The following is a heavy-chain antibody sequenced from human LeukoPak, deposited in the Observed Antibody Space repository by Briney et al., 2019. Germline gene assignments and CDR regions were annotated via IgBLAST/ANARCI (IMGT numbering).Heavy chain of an antibody. CDR2: IYPSGTP. CDR3: ARVVVPGWFDP. Sequence: PSETLSLTRTVSGGSISSSSYYWGWIRQPPGKGLEWIGRIYPSGTPNYNPSLKSRVTMSVDTSKNQFSLNLSSVTAADTAVYYCARVVVPGWFDPWGQGTLVTVSS. D-gene: IGHD2-15*01. V-gene: IGHV4-39*07. CDR1: GGSISSSSYY. J-gene: IGHJ5*02.